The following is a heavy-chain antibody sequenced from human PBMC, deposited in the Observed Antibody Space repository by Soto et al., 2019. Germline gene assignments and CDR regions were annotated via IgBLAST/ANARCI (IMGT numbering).Heavy chain of an antibody. J-gene: IGHJ4*02. CDR3: AYGGSCDY. D-gene: IGHD1-26*01. CDR1: GFSFNTYE. CDR2: ISTSGSTI. Sequence: EVQLVESGGGLVQPGGSLRLSCAASGFSFNTYEMNWVRQAPGKGLEWVSYISTSGSTIYYADSVKGRFTISRDNGKNALYLQMNSLRAEDTAVYYCAYGGSCDYWGQGTQVTVSS. V-gene: IGHV3-48*03.